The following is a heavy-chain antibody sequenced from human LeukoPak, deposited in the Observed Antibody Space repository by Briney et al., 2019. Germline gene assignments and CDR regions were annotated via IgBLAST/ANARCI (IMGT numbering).Heavy chain of an antibody. V-gene: IGHV3-30*04. J-gene: IGHJ5*02. CDR3: ASGKYRYGDNWFDP. Sequence: TAGTLRLTCAATGFNFSSYAMHWVRQAPGKGLKRVAVISYDGSNKYHADSVKGRFTISRDNSKNTLYLQMNSLRAEDTAVYFCASGKYRYGDNWFDPWGQGTLVTVSS. CDR2: ISYDGSNK. CDR1: GFNFSSYA. D-gene: IGHD5-18*01.